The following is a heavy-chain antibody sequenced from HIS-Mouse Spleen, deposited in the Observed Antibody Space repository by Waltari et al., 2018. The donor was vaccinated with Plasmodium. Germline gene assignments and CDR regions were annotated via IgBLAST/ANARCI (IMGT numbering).Heavy chain of an antibody. J-gene: IGHJ3*02. V-gene: IGHV3-33*06. D-gene: IGHD2-8*01. CDR3: AKVAQGTRDAFDI. CDR2: IWYDGSNK. Sequence: QVQLVESGGGVVQPGRSLRLSGAASGFTFSSYGMPWVRKGPGKGLEWVAVIWYDGSNKYYADSVKGRFTISRDNSKNTLYLQMNSLRAEDTAVYYCAKVAQGTRDAFDIWGQGTMVTVSS. CDR1: GFTFSSYG.